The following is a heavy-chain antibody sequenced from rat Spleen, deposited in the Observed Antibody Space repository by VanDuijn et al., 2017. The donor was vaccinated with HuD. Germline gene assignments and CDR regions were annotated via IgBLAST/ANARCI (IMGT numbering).Heavy chain of an antibody. V-gene: IGHV5-22*01. D-gene: IGHD4-3*01. J-gene: IGHJ2*01. CDR3: TSGKSGYDY. Sequence: EVQLVESGGGLVQPGRSMKLSCAASGFTFSDYYMAWVRQAPKKGLEWVASISYEGSSTYYGDSVKGRFTISRDNAKRTLYLQMNSLRSEDTATYYVTSGKSGYDYWGQGVMVTVSS. CDR1: GFTFSDYY. CDR2: ISYEGSST.